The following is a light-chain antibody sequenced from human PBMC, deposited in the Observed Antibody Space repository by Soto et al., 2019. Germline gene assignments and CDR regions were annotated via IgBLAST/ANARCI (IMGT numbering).Light chain of an antibody. V-gene: IGKV3-20*01. CDR2: GAS. Sequence: EILLKQSPGALSLNPGERATLSCRTSQSLSGSYLAWYQQKPGQAPRLLIYGASNRATGIPDRLSGSGSGTDFTLTISRLEHEDFAVYYCQQYGSSGTVGQVTKVEI. CDR3: QQYGSSGT. J-gene: IGKJ1*01. CDR1: QSLSGSY.